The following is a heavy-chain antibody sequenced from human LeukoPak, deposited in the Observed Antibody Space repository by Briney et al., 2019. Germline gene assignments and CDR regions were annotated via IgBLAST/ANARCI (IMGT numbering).Heavy chain of an antibody. V-gene: IGHV3-23*01. CDR1: GFTFSSYG. Sequence: GGPLRLSCAASGFTFSSYGMSWVRQAPGKGLEWVSAISGSGGSTYYADSVKGRFTISRDNSKNTLYLQMNSLRAEDTAVYYCARSGYSSGWAFDYWGQGTLVTVSS. J-gene: IGHJ4*02. CDR2: ISGSGGST. D-gene: IGHD6-19*01. CDR3: ARSGYSSGWAFDY.